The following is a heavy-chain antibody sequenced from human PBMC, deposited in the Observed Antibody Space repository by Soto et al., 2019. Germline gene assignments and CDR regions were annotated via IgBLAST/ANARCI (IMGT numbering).Heavy chain of an antibody. V-gene: IGHV3-7*03. D-gene: IGHD3-16*01. CDR2: IKDDGSET. CDR3: AKGGHIDF. Sequence: EVQLVESGGGLVQPGGSLRLSCVASGFSFSTYWMSWVRQAPGKGLEWVANIKDDGSETYYVDSVKGRFIIFRDNAKTSLYLQMNSLRAEDTAVYYCAKGGHIDFCGQGTLVTVSP. J-gene: IGHJ4*02. CDR1: GFSFSTYW.